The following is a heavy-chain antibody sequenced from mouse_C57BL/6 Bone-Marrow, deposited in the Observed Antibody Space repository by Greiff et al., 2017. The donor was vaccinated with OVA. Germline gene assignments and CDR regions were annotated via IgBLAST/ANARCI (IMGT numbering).Heavy chain of an antibody. CDR2: FYPGSGSI. V-gene: IGHV1-62-2*01. D-gene: IGHD2-5*01. CDR1: GYTFTEYT. CDR3: ARHEEGGPHSNYEAMDY. Sequence: VQLQQSGAELVKPGASVKLSCKASGYTFTEYTIHWVKQRSGQGLEWIGWFYPGSGSIKYNEKFKDKATLTADKSSSTVYMELSRLTSEDSAVYFCARHEEGGPHSNYEAMDYWGQGTSVTVSS. J-gene: IGHJ4*01.